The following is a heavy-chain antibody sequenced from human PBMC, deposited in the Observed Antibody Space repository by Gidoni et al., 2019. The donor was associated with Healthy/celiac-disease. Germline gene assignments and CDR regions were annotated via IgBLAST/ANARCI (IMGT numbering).Heavy chain of an antibody. V-gene: IGHV3-15*01. CDR3: TPTDYYGSGSYDY. CDR1: GFTFSNAW. D-gene: IGHD3-10*01. J-gene: IGHJ4*02. CDR2: IKSKTDGGTT. Sequence: EVQLVESGGGLVKPGGSLRLSCAASGFTFSNAWMSWVRQAPGKGLEGVGRIKSKTDGGTTDYAAPVKGRFTISRDDSKNTLYLQMNSLKTEDTAVYYCTPTDYYGSGSYDYWGQGTLVTVSS.